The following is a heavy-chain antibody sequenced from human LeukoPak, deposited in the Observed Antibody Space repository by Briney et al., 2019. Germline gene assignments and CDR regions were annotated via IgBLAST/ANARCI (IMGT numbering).Heavy chain of an antibody. CDR2: IYYNGRT. CDR3: ARHKGGGAHSFDH. J-gene: IGHJ4*02. Sequence: PSETLSLTCSVSGDSLCSARAYWASIRQPPGKGLEWIGTIYYNGRTYYKPSLKSRVSISIDTSKGLFSMNLTSVTAADTAFYFCARHKGGGAHSFDHWSQGALVTVSS. CDR1: GDSLCSARAY. D-gene: IGHD2-15*01. V-gene: IGHV4-39*01.